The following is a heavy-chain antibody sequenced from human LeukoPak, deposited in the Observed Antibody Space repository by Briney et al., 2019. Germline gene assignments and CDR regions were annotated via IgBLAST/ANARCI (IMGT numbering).Heavy chain of an antibody. CDR3: AKFGADYAIYV. D-gene: IGHD3-16*01. J-gene: IGHJ6*02. Sequence: SETLSLTCTVSGCSISGYYWTWIRQPPGKGLEWIGQIYYNGKADYNPSLESRITISVDTSKNKISPKLNSVTAADTAIYYCAKFGADYAIYVWGQGITVAVSS. CDR2: IYYNGKA. V-gene: IGHV4-59*01. CDR1: GCSISGYY.